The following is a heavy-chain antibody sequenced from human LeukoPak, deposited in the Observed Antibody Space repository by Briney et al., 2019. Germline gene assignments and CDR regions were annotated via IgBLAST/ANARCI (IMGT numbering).Heavy chain of an antibody. Sequence: GGSLRLSCAASGFTFIDYTMNWVRQAPGKGLEWVSSISTSGSYIYYADSVKGRFTISRDNAKNSLSLQMDSLRAEDTAVYYCARGGSYYDILTGNYYYYYMDVWGKGTTVTISS. V-gene: IGHV3-21*01. CDR1: GFTFIDYT. D-gene: IGHD3-9*01. J-gene: IGHJ6*03. CDR3: ARGGSYYDILTGNYYYYYMDV. CDR2: ISTSGSYI.